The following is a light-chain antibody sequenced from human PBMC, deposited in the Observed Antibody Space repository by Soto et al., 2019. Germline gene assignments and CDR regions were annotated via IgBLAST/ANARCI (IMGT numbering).Light chain of an antibody. CDR3: ATWDDSLNGVV. Sequence: SYELTQPPSVSVSPGQTASITCSGDKLGDKYACWYQQKPGQSPVLVIYQDSKRPSGIPERFSGSNSGNTATLTISGTQSDDEADYYCATWDDSLNGVVFGGGTKLTVL. J-gene: IGLJ2*01. CDR2: QDS. CDR1: KLGDKY. V-gene: IGLV3-1*01.